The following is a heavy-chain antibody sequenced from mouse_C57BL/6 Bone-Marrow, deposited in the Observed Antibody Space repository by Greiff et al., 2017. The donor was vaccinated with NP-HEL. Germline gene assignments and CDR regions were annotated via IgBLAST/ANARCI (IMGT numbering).Heavy chain of an antibody. D-gene: IGHD3-2*02. CDR2: INPNNGGT. CDR3: ARLGTAQARFAY. Sequence: EVQLQQSGPELVKPGASVKISCKASGYTFTDYYMNWVKQSHGKSLEWIGDINPNNGGTSYNQKFKGKATLTVDKSSSTAYMELRSLTSEDSAVYYWARLGTAQARFAYWGQGTLVTVSA. CDR1: GYTFTDYY. V-gene: IGHV1-26*01. J-gene: IGHJ3*01.